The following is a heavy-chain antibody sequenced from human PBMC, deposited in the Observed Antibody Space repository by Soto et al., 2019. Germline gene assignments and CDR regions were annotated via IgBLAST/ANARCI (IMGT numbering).Heavy chain of an antibody. CDR3: ARLRPYSGWFDT. D-gene: IGHD6-13*01. Sequence: SETLSLTCSVSGDSISSRSYYWGWIRQPPAEGLEWIGNIYFSGSTYYNPSLKSRVTISVDTSKNQFSLKLSSVTAADTAVFYCARLRPYSGWFDTWGQGTLVTVSS. CDR1: GDSISSRSYY. V-gene: IGHV4-39*01. CDR2: IYFSGST. J-gene: IGHJ5*02.